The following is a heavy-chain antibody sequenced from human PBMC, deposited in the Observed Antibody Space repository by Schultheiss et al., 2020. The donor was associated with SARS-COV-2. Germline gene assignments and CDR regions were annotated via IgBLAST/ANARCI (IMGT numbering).Heavy chain of an antibody. CDR2: INPNSGGT. V-gene: IGHV1-2*02. CDR1: GYTFTGYY. J-gene: IGHJ3*02. D-gene: IGHD3-3*01. Sequence: ASVKVSCKASGYTFTGYYMHWVRQAPGQGLEWMGWINPNSGGTNYAQKFQGRVTMTRDTSISTAYMELRSLRSDDTAVYYCARTTFVLRFLEWSPWAFDIWGQGTMVTVSS. CDR3: ARTTFVLRFLEWSPWAFDI.